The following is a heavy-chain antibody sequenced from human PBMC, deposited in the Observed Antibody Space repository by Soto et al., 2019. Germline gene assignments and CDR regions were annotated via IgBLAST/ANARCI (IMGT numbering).Heavy chain of an antibody. CDR2: IYYSGST. Sequence: TLSLTCTVSGGSISSGGYYWSCIRQHPGKGLEWIGYIYYSGSTYYNPSLKSRVTISVDTSKNQFSLKLSSVTAADTAVYYCARERGITIFGVDTGGMDVWGQGTTVTVSS. D-gene: IGHD3-3*01. V-gene: IGHV4-31*03. J-gene: IGHJ6*02. CDR3: ARERGITIFGVDTGGMDV. CDR1: GGSISSGGYY.